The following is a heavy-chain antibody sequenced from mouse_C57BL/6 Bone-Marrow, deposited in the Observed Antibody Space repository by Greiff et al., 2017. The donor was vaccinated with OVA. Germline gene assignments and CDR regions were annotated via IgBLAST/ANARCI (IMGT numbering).Heavy chain of an antibody. J-gene: IGHJ3*01. V-gene: IGHV1-82*01. CDR2: IYPGDGDT. D-gene: IGHD1-1*01. CDR1: GYAFSSSW. Sequence: QVQLQQSGPELVKPGASVKISCKASGYAFSSSWMNWVKQRPGKGLEWIGRIYPGDGDTNYNGKFKGKATLTADKSSSTAYMQLSSLTSEDSAVYFCAREKDFYYYGSSCAYWGQGTLVTVSA. CDR3: AREKDFYYYGSSCAY.